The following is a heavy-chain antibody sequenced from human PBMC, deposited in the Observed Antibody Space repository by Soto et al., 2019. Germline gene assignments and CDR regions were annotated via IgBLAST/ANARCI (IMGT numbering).Heavy chain of an antibody. CDR1: GYTFTVYY. CDR2: INPKSGGT. D-gene: IGHD1-26*01. V-gene: IGHV1-2*02. Sequence: ASVKVSCKASGYTFTVYYMHWVRQAPGQGLEWMGWINPKSGGTMYPQKFQGRVTMTWDTSISTAYMALTRLRSDDTAVYYCARDLAKGGGSAGFDYWGQGTLVTVAS. J-gene: IGHJ4*02. CDR3: ARDLAKGGGSAGFDY.